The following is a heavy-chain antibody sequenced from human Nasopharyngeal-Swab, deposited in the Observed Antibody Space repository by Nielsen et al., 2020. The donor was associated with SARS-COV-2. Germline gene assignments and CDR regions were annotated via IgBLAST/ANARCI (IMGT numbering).Heavy chain of an antibody. CDR1: GGSFSGYY. Sequence: ESLKISCAVYGGSFSGYYWSWIRQPPGKGLEWIGEINHSGSTNYNPSLKSRVTISVDTSKNQFSLKLSSVTAADTAVHYCARGQATGLVVVTSSGYFDLWGRGTLVTVSS. CDR3: ARGQATGLVVVTSSGYFDL. CDR2: INHSGST. J-gene: IGHJ2*01. V-gene: IGHV4-34*01. D-gene: IGHD2-21*02.